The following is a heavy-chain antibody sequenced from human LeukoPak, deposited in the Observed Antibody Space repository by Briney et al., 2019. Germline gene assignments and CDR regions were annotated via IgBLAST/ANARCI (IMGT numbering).Heavy chain of an antibody. Sequence: GGSLRLSCAASGFTFSSYSMNWVRQAPGKGLEWVGRIRSKANSYATAYAASVKGRFTISRDDSKNTAYLQMNSLKTEDTAVYYCTRHRDYYDILTGSSYWGQGTLVTVSS. CDR2: IRSKANSYAT. CDR1: GFTFSSYS. V-gene: IGHV3-73*01. D-gene: IGHD3-9*01. J-gene: IGHJ4*02. CDR3: TRHRDYYDILTGSSY.